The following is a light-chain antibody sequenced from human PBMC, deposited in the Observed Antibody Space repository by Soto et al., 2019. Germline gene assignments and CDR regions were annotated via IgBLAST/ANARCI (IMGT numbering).Light chain of an antibody. V-gene: IGKV3-20*01. CDR2: GAS. CDR1: QSVSSSY. J-gene: IGKJ4*01. CDR3: QQYGSSPLT. Sequence: EIVLTQSPGTLSLSAGDRATLSCRASQSVSSSYLGWYQQKPGQAPMLLIYGASSMATGIPDRFSGSGSGTDFTLTISRLEPEDFAVYYCQQYGSSPLTFGGGTKVEIK.